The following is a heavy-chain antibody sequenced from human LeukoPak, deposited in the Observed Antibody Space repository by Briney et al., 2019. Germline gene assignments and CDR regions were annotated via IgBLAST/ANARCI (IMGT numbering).Heavy chain of an antibody. D-gene: IGHD3-16*02. CDR2: INPNSGGT. J-gene: IGHJ5*02. V-gene: IGHV1-2*02. CDR1: GYTFTGYY. CDR3: ARGGMGRLRLGELSRRRGNWFDP. Sequence: ASVKVSCKASGYTFTGYYMHWVRQAPGQGLEWMGWINPNSGGTNYAQKFQGRVTLTRDTSISTAYMELSRLRFDDTAVYYCARGGMGRLRLGELSRRRGNWFDPWGQGTLVTVSS.